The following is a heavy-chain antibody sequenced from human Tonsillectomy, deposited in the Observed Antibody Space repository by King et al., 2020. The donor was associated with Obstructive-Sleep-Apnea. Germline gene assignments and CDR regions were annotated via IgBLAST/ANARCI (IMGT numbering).Heavy chain of an antibody. J-gene: IGHJ4*02. CDR3: AARAQSHCVGDSSPYFAY. D-gene: IGHD2-21*02. CDR2: IWLDGSSK. V-gene: IGHV3-33*01. CDR1: GFIFRYYA. Sequence: VQLVESGGGVVQPGRSLRLSCAASGFIFRYYAMHWVRQAPGKGLEWVSVIWLDGSSKYYADSVQGRFTTSRDASKNTLYLQMNNLRAEDTAVYYCAARAQSHCVGDSSPYFAYWGQGALVTVSS.